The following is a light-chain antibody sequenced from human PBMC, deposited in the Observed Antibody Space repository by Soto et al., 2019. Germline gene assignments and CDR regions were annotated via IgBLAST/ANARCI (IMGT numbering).Light chain of an antibody. CDR2: GAS. Sequence: EIVMTQSPATLSVSPGERATLSCRASQSVSINLAWYQQKPGQAPRLLIYGASNRATGIPARFSGSGSGTDFTLTISSLEPEDFAVYYCQQRSNWPWTFGQGTKVDIK. CDR3: QQRSNWPWT. J-gene: IGKJ1*01. V-gene: IGKV3-11*01. CDR1: QSVSIN.